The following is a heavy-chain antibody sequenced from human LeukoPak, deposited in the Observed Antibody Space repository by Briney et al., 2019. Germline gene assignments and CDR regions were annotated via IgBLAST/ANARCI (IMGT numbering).Heavy chain of an antibody. CDR1: GFTFSSYA. CDR2: ISDSGGST. J-gene: IGHJ4*02. D-gene: IGHD3-3*01. V-gene: IGHV3-23*01. Sequence: GGSLRLSCAASGFTFSSYAMSWVRQAPGKGLEWVSYISDSGGSTYYADSVKGRFTISRDNSKNTLYLQMNSLRAEDTAVYYCARDYDFWSGSPGGSFDYWGQGTLVTVSS. CDR3: ARDYDFWSGSPGGSFDY.